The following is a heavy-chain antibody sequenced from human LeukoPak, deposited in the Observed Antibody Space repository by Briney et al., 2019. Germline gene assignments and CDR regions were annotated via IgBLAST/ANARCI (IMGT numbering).Heavy chain of an antibody. Sequence: GGSLRLSCAASGFTFSSYWMSWVRQAPGKGLEWVANIKKDGSEKYYVDSVKGRFTIFRDNSKNTLFLQLNSLRAEDTAIYYCAKNGDRGAYCSGGSCYPYYYYSMDVWGKGTTVTISS. D-gene: IGHD2-15*01. CDR3: AKNGDRGAYCSGGSCYPYYYYSMDV. V-gene: IGHV3-7*03. CDR1: GFTFSSYW. J-gene: IGHJ6*03. CDR2: IKKDGSEK.